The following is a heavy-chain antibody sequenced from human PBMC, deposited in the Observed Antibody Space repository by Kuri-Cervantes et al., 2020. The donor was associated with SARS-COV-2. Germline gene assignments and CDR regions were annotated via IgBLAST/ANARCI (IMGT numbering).Heavy chain of an antibody. D-gene: IGHD1-1*01. CDR3: AKSEGTPGLKY. J-gene: IGHJ4*02. CDR2: ISGSGDSV. Sequence: GESLKISCSASGFTFSSYAMHWVRQAPGKGLGWVSAISGSGDSVYFADSVKGRFTISRDNSKNTVFLQMDSLRAADTAVYYCAKSEGTPGLKYWGQGTLVTVSS. V-gene: IGHV3-23*01. CDR1: GFTFSSYA.